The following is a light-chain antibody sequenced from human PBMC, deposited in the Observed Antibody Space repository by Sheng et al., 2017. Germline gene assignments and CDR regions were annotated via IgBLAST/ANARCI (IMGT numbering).Light chain of an antibody. Sequence: NFMLTQPHSVSESPGKTVTISCTRSSGSIASNYVQWYQQRPGSSPTTMIYEDDRRPSGSSLIGSLAPSTAPPTLASLTISGLQTEDEADYYCQSYDSSNVVFGGG. V-gene: IGLV6-57*01. CDR2: EDD. CDR3: QSYDSSNVV. J-gene: IGLJ3*02. CDR1: SGSIASNY.